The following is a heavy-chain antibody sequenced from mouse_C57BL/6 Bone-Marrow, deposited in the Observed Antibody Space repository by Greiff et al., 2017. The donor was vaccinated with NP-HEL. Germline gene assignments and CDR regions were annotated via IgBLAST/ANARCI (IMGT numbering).Heavy chain of an antibody. CDR1: GFTFSSYA. J-gene: IGHJ2*01. V-gene: IGHV5-4*01. Sequence: EVKLVESGGGLVKPGGSLKLSCAASGFTFSSYAMSWVRQTPEKRLEWVATISDGGSYTYYPDNVKGRFTISRDNAKNNLYLQMSHLKSEDTAMYYCAREGPIYYDYDGYYFDYWGQGTTLTVSS. CDR3: AREGPIYYDYDGYYFDY. CDR2: ISDGGSYT. D-gene: IGHD2-4*01.